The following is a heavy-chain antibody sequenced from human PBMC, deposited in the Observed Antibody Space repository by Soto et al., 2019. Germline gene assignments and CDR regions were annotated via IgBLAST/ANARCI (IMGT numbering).Heavy chain of an antibody. CDR2: ITGSGFTT. J-gene: IGHJ4*02. D-gene: IGHD3-9*01. CDR1: GFTFSSHA. Sequence: GGSLRLSCAASGFTFSSHAMSWVRQAPGKGLEWVSGITGSGFTTYYADSGKGRFTISRDNSKSTLYLQMNSLRAEDTAVYYCAKKDYDILTGYYNWGQGTLVTVSS. V-gene: IGHV3-23*01. CDR3: AKKDYDILTGYYN.